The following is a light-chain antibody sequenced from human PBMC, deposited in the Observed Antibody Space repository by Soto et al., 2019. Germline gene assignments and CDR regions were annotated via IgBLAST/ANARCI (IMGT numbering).Light chain of an antibody. CDR1: QSLSSL. V-gene: IGKV3-11*01. CDR3: QQRTGS. CDR2: DAS. Sequence: EIVLTQCPVTLSLSHGERATLSCRACQSLSSLLGGDDLSWYQHKPGHAPRLLISDASSRPTLIPASFNGSVSGTDFTLTSSSLEPEDFGVYYYQQRTGSVGGGNKVDIK. J-gene: IGKJ4*01.